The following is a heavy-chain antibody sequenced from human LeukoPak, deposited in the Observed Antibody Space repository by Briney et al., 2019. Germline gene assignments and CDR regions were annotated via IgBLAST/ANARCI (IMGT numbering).Heavy chain of an antibody. CDR1: GFTFSSHE. CDR2: ISSSGSTI. D-gene: IGHD3-22*01. Sequence: GSLRLSCSAPGFTFSSHEMNWVLQAPGPRLEWCAYISSSGSTIYYADSVKGRLTISRDNSKNSLYLQMNSLRAEDTAVYYCAELGITMIWGVWGKGTTVTVSS. V-gene: IGHV3-48*03. J-gene: IGHJ6*04. CDR3: AELGITMIWGV.